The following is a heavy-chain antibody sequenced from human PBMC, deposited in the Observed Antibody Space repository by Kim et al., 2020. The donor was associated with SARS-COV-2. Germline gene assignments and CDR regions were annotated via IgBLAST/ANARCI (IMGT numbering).Heavy chain of an antibody. D-gene: IGHD3-9*01. Sequence: ASVKVSCKASGYTFTSYAMNWVRQAPGQGLEWMGWINTNTGNPTYAQGFTGRFVFSLDTSVSTAYLQISSLKAEDTAVYYCARDLAVLRYFDWLSPLGYWAQGTRGTV. CDR3: ARDLAVLRYFDWLSPLGY. V-gene: IGHV7-4-1*02. J-gene: IGHJ4*02. CDR2: INTNTGNP. CDR1: GYTFTSYA.